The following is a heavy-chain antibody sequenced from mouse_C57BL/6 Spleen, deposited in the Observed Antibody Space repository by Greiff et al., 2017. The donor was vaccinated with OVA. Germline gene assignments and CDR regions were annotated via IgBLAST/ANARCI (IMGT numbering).Heavy chain of an antibody. CDR2: IRNKANGYTT. Sequence: EVQLVESGGGLVQPGGSLSLSCAASGFTFTDYYMSWVRQPPGKALEWLGFIRNKANGYTTEYSASVKGRFTISRDNSQSILYLQMNALRAEDSATYYCARSDYDAMDYWGQGTSVTVSS. CDR1: GFTFTDYY. CDR3: ARSDYDAMDY. J-gene: IGHJ4*01. V-gene: IGHV7-3*01.